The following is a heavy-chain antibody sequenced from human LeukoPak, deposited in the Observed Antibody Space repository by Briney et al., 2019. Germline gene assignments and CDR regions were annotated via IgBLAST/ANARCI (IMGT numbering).Heavy chain of an antibody. J-gene: IGHJ4*02. CDR3: ARGIFGFDY. CDR1: GGSISSYY. CDR2: INHSGST. Sequence: SETLSLTCTVSGGSISSYYWSWIRQPPGKGLEWIGEINHSGSTNYNPSLKSRVTISVDTSKNQFSLKLSSVTAADTAVYYCARGIFGFDYWGQGTLVTVSS. D-gene: IGHD2-15*01. V-gene: IGHV4-34*01.